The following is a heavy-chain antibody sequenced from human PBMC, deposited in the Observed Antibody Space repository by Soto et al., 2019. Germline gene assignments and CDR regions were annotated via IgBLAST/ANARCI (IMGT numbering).Heavy chain of an antibody. V-gene: IGHV3-23*01. D-gene: IGHD5-12*01. CDR1: GFTFSSYA. Sequence: ESGGGLVQPGGSLRLSCAASGFTFSSYAMSWVRQAPGKGLEWVSAISGSGGSTYYADSVKGRFTISRDNSKNTLYLQMNSLRAEDTAVYYCAKRGYSGYDVLAIHYFDYWGQGTLVTVSS. CDR2: ISGSGGST. CDR3: AKRGYSGYDVLAIHYFDY. J-gene: IGHJ4*01.